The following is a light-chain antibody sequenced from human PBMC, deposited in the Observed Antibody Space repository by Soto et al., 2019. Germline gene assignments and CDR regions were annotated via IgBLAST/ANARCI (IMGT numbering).Light chain of an antibody. Sequence: EIVLTQSPGTLSLSPGERATLSCRASQSVSSSYLAWYQQKPGQAPRLLIYSASSRATGIPDRFSGSGSGTDFTLAISGLEPEDFAVYYCQQYSTSPWTFGQGTKVEIK. V-gene: IGKV3-20*01. CDR2: SAS. J-gene: IGKJ1*01. CDR3: QQYSTSPWT. CDR1: QSVSSSY.